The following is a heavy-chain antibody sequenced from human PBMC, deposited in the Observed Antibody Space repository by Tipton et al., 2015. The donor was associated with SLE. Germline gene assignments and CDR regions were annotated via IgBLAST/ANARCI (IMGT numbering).Heavy chain of an antibody. Sequence: GLVKPSETLSLTCTASGDSISGSRHLWSWIRQPPGRGLEWIGSVYYSGRSYYKPFLQSRATISVDTSKNQFSLKVHSVTAADTAVYFCTRSLYNTNWFWFDPWGQGTLVIVSS. CDR2: VYYSGRS. D-gene: IGHD6-13*01. CDR1: GDSISGSRHL. J-gene: IGHJ5*02. V-gene: IGHV4-39*07. CDR3: TRSLYNTNWFWFDP.